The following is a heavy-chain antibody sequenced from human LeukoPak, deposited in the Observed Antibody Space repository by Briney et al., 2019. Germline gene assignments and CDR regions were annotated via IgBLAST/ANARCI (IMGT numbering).Heavy chain of an antibody. CDR2: INAGNGNT. V-gene: IGHV1-3*03. D-gene: IGHD6-19*01. CDR1: GFTFSSYG. J-gene: IGHJ4*02. Sequence: GGSLRLSCAASGFTFSSYGMHWVRQAPGQRLEWMGWINAGNGNTKYSQEFQGRVTITRDTSASTAYMELSSLRSEDMAVYYCARSSSGWYGGYYFDYWGQGTLVTVSS. CDR3: ARSSSGWYGGYYFDY.